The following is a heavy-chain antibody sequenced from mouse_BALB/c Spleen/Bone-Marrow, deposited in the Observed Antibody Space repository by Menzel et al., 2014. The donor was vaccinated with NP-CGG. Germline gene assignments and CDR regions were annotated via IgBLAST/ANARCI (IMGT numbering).Heavy chain of an antibody. CDR3: ARPKGFALDY. J-gene: IGHJ2*01. CDR1: GYTFTDYA. CDR2: VNPRSGYA. Sequence: VKLVESGAELASPGASVKMSCKASGYTFTDYAIQWVKQRPGQDLEWIGYVNPRSGYANYNQKFKDKATLTADKSSSTAFMQLSSLASEDSAVYYCARPKGFALDYWGQGTALTVSS. V-gene: IGHV1-4*01.